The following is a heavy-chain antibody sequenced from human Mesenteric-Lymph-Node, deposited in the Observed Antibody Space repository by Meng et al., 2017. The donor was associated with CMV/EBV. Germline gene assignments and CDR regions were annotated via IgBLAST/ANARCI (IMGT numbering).Heavy chain of an antibody. V-gene: IGHV3-74*01. CDR3: ARAWSSSPDY. CDR2: INTDGSST. CDR1: GLHLRSYW. D-gene: IGHD6-13*01. J-gene: IGHJ4*02. Sequence: YCAAYGLHLRSYWMHWVRQAPGKGLVGVSRINTDGSSTTYADSVKGRFTISRDNAKNTLYLQMNSLRAEDTAVYYCARAWSSSPDYWGQGTLVTVSS.